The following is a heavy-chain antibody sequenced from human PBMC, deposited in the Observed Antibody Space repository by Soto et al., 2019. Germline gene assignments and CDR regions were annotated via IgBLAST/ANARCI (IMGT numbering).Heavy chain of an antibody. CDR1: GGTFSSYA. J-gene: IGHJ4*02. CDR3: ARLHSSSWWIY. Sequence: ASVKVSCKASGGTFSSYAISWVRQAPGQGLEWMGGIIPIFGTANYAQKFQGRVTITADESTSTAYMGLSSLRSEDTAVYYCARLHSSSWWIYWGQGTLVTVSS. CDR2: IIPIFGTA. D-gene: IGHD6-13*01. V-gene: IGHV1-69*13.